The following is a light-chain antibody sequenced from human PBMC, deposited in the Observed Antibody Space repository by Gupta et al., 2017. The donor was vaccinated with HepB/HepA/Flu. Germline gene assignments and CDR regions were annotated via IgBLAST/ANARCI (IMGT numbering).Light chain of an antibody. CDR2: EVS. CDR3: SSYTSSIYVV. CDR1: SSDVGSYNR. J-gene: IGLJ2*01. V-gene: IGLV2-18*02. Sequence: QSALTQPPSVSGSPGQSVTIPCTGTSSDVGSYNRVPWYQQPPGTAPKLMIYEVSNRPSGVPDRFSGSKSGNTASLTISGRQAEDEADYYCSSYTSSIYVVFGGGTKLTVL.